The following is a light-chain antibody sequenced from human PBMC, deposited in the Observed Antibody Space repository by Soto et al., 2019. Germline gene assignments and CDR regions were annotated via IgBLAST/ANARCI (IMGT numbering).Light chain of an antibody. CDR3: QQYGSSPWT. CDR2: AAS. V-gene: IGKV3-20*01. Sequence: IVLTQSPGTLSLSPGERATLSCRPSQSVSSSYLVWHQQKPGQAPRLLIYAASRRATGIPDRFSGSGSGTDFTLTISRLEPEDFAVYYCQQYGSSPWTFGQGTKVDIK. CDR1: QSVSSSY. J-gene: IGKJ1*01.